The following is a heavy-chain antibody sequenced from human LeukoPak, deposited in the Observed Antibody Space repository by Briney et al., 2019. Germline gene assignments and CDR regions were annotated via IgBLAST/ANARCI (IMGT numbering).Heavy chain of an antibody. CDR3: ARWVHDTMVRGVNLDFDY. J-gene: IGHJ4*02. CDR2: IYSSGNT. V-gene: IGHV4-61*02. CDR1: GDSITSGRYY. D-gene: IGHD3-10*01. Sequence: SETLSLTCTVSGDSITSGRYYWSWIRQPAGKELEWIGRIYSSGNTDYHPYIVSLKSRVTLSLDTSKSQFFLDLTSVTAADTAVYYCARWVHDTMVRGVNLDFDYWGQGTLVTVSS.